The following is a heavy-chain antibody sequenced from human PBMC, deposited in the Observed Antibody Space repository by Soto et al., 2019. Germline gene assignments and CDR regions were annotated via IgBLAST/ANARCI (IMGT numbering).Heavy chain of an antibody. D-gene: IGHD3-22*01. CDR3: ATFYDSSGYSQYYFVY. V-gene: IGHV4-34*01. CDR1: GGSFSGYY. J-gene: IGHJ4*02. Sequence: SETLSLTCAVYGGSFSGYYLSWIRQPPGKGLEWIGEINHSGSTNYNPSNKSRVTISVDTSKNQFSLKVSSVTAADTALYYCATFYDSSGYSQYYFVYWGQGTVVSVS. CDR2: INHSGST.